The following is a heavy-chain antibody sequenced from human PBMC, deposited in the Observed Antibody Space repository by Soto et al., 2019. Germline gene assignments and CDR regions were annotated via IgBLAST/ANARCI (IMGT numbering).Heavy chain of an antibody. CDR2: IIPIFGTA. CDR1: GGTFSSYA. J-gene: IGHJ6*02. Sequence: QVQLVQSGAEVKKPGSSVKVSCKASGGTFSSYAISWVRQAPGQGLEWMGGIIPIFGTANYAQKFQGRVTITADESTSTAYMELSSLRSEDTAVYYCARDIYGDYYYYYGMDVWGQGTTVTVSS. V-gene: IGHV1-69*01. CDR3: ARDIYGDYYYYYGMDV. D-gene: IGHD4-17*01.